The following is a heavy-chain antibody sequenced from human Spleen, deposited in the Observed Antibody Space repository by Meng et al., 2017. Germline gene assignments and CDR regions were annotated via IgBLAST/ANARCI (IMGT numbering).Heavy chain of an antibody. D-gene: IGHD6-13*01. Sequence: ASVKVSCKASGYTFPDYWLHWVRRAPGQGLEWMGRINPKSGDTHYAQRFQGRVTMTGDTSISTAYMELSGLRSDDTAMYYCARDEDISAGKLFGDYWGQGTLVTVSS. CDR2: INPKSGDT. CDR1: GYTFPDYW. J-gene: IGHJ4*02. V-gene: IGHV1-2*06. CDR3: ARDEDISAGKLFGDY.